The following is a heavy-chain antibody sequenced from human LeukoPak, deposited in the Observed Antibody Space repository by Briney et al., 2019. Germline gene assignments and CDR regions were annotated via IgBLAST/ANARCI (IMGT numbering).Heavy chain of an antibody. V-gene: IGHV3-11*01. CDR3: ARTLAVADH. CDR2: IGYSATTV. D-gene: IGHD6-19*01. Sequence: GGSLRLSCAASGFTFSDYYMTWIRQAPGKGLEWISYIGYSATTVYYADSVRGRFTISRDDTKNSLFLQMDSLRAEDTAVYYCARTLAVADHWGQGTLVTVSS. CDR1: GFTFSDYY. J-gene: IGHJ4*02.